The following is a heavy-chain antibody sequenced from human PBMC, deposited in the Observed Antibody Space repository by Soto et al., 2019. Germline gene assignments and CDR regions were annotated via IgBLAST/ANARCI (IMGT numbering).Heavy chain of an antibody. CDR1: GFTFNNYA. V-gene: IGHV3-23*01. D-gene: IGHD3-10*01. Sequence: EVQLLESGGGLVQPGGSLRLSCAASGFTFNNYAMTWVRQAPGKGLEWVSTVIQSGSATFYADSVRGRFTISRDNSKNTLYLQLNSLRAEHTAVYHCVRDYYHVSGSSFDIPLVYWGQGTLVTVSS. CDR2: VIQSGSAT. CDR3: VRDYYHVSGSSFDIPLVY. J-gene: IGHJ4*02.